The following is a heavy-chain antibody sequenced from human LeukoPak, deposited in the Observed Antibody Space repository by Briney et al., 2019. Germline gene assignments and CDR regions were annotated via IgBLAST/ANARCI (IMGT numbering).Heavy chain of an antibody. CDR1: GFTFSSYA. D-gene: IGHD2-21*02. V-gene: IGHV3-23*01. J-gene: IGHJ3*02. Sequence: GGSLRLSCSASGFTFSSYAMSWVRQAPGKGLDWVSIISSGGDSIYYADSVKGRFTTSRDNSKKTLYLQMNSLRAEDTALYYCANDLVGTGAFDIWGRGTMVTVSS. CDR2: ISSGGDSI. CDR3: ANDLVGTGAFDI.